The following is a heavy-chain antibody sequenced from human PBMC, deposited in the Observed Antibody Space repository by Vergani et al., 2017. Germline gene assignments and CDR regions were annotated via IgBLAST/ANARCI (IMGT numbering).Heavy chain of an antibody. CDR2: IYYSGST. Sequence: QVQLQESGPGLVKPSETLSLTCTVSGGSVSSGSYYWSWLRQPPGKGLEGIGYIYYSGSTNYNPSLKRLVTISVDTSKNQFSLKLSSVTAADTAVYYCARADYGGNRYWYFDLWGRGTLVTVSS. V-gene: IGHV4-61*01. J-gene: IGHJ2*01. D-gene: IGHD4-23*01. CDR1: GGSVSSGSYY. CDR3: ARADYGGNRYWYFDL.